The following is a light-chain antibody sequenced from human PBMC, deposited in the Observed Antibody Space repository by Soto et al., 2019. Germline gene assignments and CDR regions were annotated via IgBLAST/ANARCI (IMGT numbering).Light chain of an antibody. CDR2: DAS. CDR1: QSSSSW. V-gene: IGKV1-5*01. CDR3: QQYNRYWT. Sequence: DIQMTQSPSTLSASVGDRVTITCRASQSSSSWLAWYQQKPGKAPKLLIYDASSLESGVPSRFSGSGFVTEFTLTISSLQPDDFATYYCQQYNRYWTFGQGTKVEIK. J-gene: IGKJ1*01.